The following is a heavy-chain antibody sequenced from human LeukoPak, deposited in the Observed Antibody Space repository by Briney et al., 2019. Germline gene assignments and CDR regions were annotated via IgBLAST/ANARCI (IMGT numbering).Heavy chain of an antibody. CDR3: ARGRDLWFGLKGYGMDV. D-gene: IGHD3-10*01. J-gene: IGHJ6*02. V-gene: IGHV1-8*02. Sequence: ASVKVSCKASGYTFTGYYMHWVRQAPGQGLEWMGWMNPNSGNTGYAHKFQGRVTMTRNTSISTAYMELSSLRSEDTAVYYCARGRDLWFGLKGYGMDVWGQGTTVTVSS. CDR1: GYTFTGYY. CDR2: MNPNSGNT.